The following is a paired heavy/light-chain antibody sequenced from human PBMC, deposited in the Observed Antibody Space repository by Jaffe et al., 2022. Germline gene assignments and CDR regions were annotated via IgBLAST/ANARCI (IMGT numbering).Heavy chain of an antibody. V-gene: IGHV3-23*01. D-gene: IGHD6-13*01. J-gene: IGHJ4*02. CDR3: ARRGVPWTGDPSRYYYFDS. CDR1: GFTFSSYS. CDR2: ISDSGHIT. Sequence: EVQLLESGGDLVQPGGSLRLSCAASGFTFSSYSMTWVRQAPGKGLEWVSIISDSGHITYYTDSVKGRFTISRDNSKNTVYLQMHSLRAEDTAVYYCARRGVPWTGDPSRYYYFDSWGQGTLVTVSS.
Light chain of an antibody. J-gene: IGLJ2*01. CDR2: DVS. CDR1: SSDVGGYNY. Sequence: QSALTQPASVSGSPGQSITISCTGTSSDVGGYNYVSWYQQHPGKAPKLMIYDVSNRPSGVSNRFSGSKSGNTASLTISGLQAEDEADYYCTSYTSTRTLEVFGGGTKLTVL. CDR3: TSYTSTRTLEV. V-gene: IGLV2-14*03.